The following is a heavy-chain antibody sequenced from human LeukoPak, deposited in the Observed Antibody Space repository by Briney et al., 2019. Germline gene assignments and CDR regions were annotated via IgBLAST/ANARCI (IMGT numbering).Heavy chain of an antibody. D-gene: IGHD6-6*01. Sequence: SETLSLTCTVSGGSIRSSSHYWGWIRQPPGKGLEWIGSINYSGNTHYNPSLKSRVTISVDTSKNQFSLKVSSVTAADTAVYYCASPSISSSTYDFWGQGTLVTVSS. CDR3: ASPSISSSTYDF. J-gene: IGHJ4*02. CDR2: INYSGNT. CDR1: GGSIRSSSHY. V-gene: IGHV4-39*01.